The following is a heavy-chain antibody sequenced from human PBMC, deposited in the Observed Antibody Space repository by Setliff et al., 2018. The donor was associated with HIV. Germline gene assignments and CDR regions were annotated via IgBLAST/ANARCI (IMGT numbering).Heavy chain of an antibody. D-gene: IGHD1-26*01. J-gene: IGHJ4*02. Sequence: GGSLRLSCVGSGFVFSDHSLHWVRQAPGEGLEWLSYISATGTTVSYADSVRGRFIISRDSVRNVLYLQMKSLRVEDTAVYYCARDSGTVGADDYWGQGTLVTVSS. CDR3: ARDSGTVGADDY. V-gene: IGHV3-48*01. CDR2: ISATGTTV. CDR1: GFVFSDHS.